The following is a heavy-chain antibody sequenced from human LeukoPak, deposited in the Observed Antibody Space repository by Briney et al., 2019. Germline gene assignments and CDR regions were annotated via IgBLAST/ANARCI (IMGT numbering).Heavy chain of an antibody. CDR2: IYYSGST. CDR3: ARRTDGYHPFDY. V-gene: IGHV4-59*08. CDR1: GGSISSYY. J-gene: IGHJ4*02. Sequence: SETLSLTCTVSGGSISSYYWSWIRQPPGKGLEWIGYIYYSGSTNYNPSLKSRVTISVDTSKNQFSLKLSSVTAADTAVYYCARRTDGYHPFDYWGQGTLVTVSS. D-gene: IGHD3-16*02.